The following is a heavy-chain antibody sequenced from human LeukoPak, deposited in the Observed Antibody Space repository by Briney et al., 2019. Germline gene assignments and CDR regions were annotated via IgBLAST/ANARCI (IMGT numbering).Heavy chain of an antibody. CDR3: ARVDCSSTSCPSFDY. J-gene: IGHJ4*02. Sequence: GGSLRLSCSASGFTFSSYWMSWVRQAPGKGLERVDNIKQDGSEKYYVDSVKGRFTISRDNAKNSLYLQMNSLRAEDTAVYYCARVDCSSTSCPSFDYWGQGTLVTVSS. D-gene: IGHD2-2*01. CDR1: GFTFSSYW. V-gene: IGHV3-7*01. CDR2: IKQDGSEK.